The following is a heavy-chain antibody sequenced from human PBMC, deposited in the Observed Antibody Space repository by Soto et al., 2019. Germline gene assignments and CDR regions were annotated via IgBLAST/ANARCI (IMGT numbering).Heavy chain of an antibody. J-gene: IGHJ6*03. CDR1: GYTFTSYD. Sequence: ASVKVSCKASGYTFTSYDINWVRQATGQGLEWMGWMNPNSGNTGYAQKFQGRVTMTRNTSISTAYMELSSLRSEDTAVYYCARGRDGSGFYYYYMDVWGKGTTVTVSS. D-gene: IGHD3-10*01. CDR2: MNPNSGNT. CDR3: ARGRDGSGFYYYYMDV. V-gene: IGHV1-8*01.